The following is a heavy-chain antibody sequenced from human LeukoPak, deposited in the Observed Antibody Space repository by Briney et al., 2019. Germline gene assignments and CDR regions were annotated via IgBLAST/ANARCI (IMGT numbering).Heavy chain of an antibody. J-gene: IGHJ3*02. CDR1: GYTFTGYY. D-gene: IGHD6-19*01. CDR3: ARVVAVAGTGAFDI. Sequence: ASVKVSCKASGYTFTGYYMHWVRQAPGQGLEWMGWINPNSGGTNYAQKLQGRVTMTTDTSTSTAYMELRSLRSDDTAVYYCARVVAVAGTGAFDIWGQGTMVTVSS. V-gene: IGHV1-2*02. CDR2: INPNSGGT.